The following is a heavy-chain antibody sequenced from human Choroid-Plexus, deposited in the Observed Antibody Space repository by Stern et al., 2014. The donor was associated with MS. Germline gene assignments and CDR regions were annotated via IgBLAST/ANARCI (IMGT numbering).Heavy chain of an antibody. CDR3: AKDRQYLTYFFDH. CDR1: GFTFGSCA. D-gene: IGHD2/OR15-2a*01. Sequence: VQLLESGGGVVQAGRPLRLSCVASGFTFGSCAMHWVRQAPGKGLEWVAGVSYDGSNKYYADSVKGLFTISRDNSQNTLYMQMSSLRPEDTAVYYCAKDRQYLTYFFDHWGQGSLVTVSS. J-gene: IGHJ5*02. V-gene: IGHV3-30*18. CDR2: VSYDGSNK.